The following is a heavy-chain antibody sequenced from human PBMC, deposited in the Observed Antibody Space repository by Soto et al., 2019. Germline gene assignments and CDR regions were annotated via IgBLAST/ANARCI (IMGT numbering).Heavy chain of an antibody. Sequence: LSLTCTVSGGSISSSSYYWGWIRQPPGKGLEWIGSIYYSGSTYYNPSLRSRVTISVDTSKNQFSLKLSSVTAADTAVYYCASADRELWFGEQNWFDPWGQGTLVTVSS. CDR3: ASADRELWFGEQNWFDP. CDR1: GGSISSSSYY. V-gene: IGHV4-39*01. J-gene: IGHJ5*02. D-gene: IGHD3-10*01. CDR2: IYYSGST.